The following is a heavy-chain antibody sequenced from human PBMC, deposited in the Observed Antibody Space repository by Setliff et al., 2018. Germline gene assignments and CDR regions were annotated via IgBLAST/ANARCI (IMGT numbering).Heavy chain of an antibody. Sequence: ASVKVSCKTSGFSFTTFGFSWVRQAPGQGLEWMGWISPYSGETNYAQKFRDRLSVTADTSSKTTYMELRSLTSDDTAVYFCTRSRAPRVVLAADFDFWGQGTLVTVSS. CDR1: GFSFTTFG. D-gene: IGHD3-16*01. V-gene: IGHV1-18*01. CDR3: TRSRAPRVVLAADFDF. J-gene: IGHJ4*02. CDR2: ISPYSGET.